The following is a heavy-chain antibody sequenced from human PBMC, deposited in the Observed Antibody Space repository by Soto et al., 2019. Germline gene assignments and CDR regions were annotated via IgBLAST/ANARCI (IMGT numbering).Heavy chain of an antibody. CDR1: GYSFTSYW. J-gene: IGHJ4*02. Sequence: PGGSLKISCKGSGYSFTSYWIRWVRQMPGKGLEWMGRIDPSDSYTNYSPSFQGHVTISADKSISTAYLQWSSLKASDTAMYYCARLDPVAGTLLDYWGQGTLVTVSS. CDR2: IDPSDSYT. V-gene: IGHV5-10-1*01. CDR3: ARLDPVAGTLLDY. D-gene: IGHD6-19*01.